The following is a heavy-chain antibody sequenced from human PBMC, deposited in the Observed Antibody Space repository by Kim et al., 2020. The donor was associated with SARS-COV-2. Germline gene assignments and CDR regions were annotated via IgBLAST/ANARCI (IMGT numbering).Heavy chain of an antibody. V-gene: IGHV3-30*04. J-gene: IGHJ6*02. CDR1: GFTFSSYA. Sequence: GGSLRLSCAASGFTFSSYAMHWVRQAPGKGLEWVAVISYDGSNKYYADSVKGRFTISRDNSKNTLYLQMNSLRAEDTAVYYCARDGGRPYGVYYYYYGMDVWGQGTTVTVSS. CDR2: ISYDGSNK. D-gene: IGHD4-17*01. CDR3: ARDGGRPYGVYYYYYGMDV.